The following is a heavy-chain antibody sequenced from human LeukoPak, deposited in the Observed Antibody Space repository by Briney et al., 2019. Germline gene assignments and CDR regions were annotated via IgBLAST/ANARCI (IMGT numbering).Heavy chain of an antibody. CDR1: GFTFTNYW. CDR3: AKASAMIVVVSKHFDY. CDR2: IKQDRSEK. Sequence: QPGGSLRLSCAASGFTFTNYWMSWVRQAPGKGLELVANIKQDRSEKYYVDSVKGGFTISRDNAKNSLYLQMNSLRAEDTAVYYCAKASAMIVVVSKHFDYWGQGTLVTVSS. V-gene: IGHV3-7*03. J-gene: IGHJ4*02. D-gene: IGHD3-22*01.